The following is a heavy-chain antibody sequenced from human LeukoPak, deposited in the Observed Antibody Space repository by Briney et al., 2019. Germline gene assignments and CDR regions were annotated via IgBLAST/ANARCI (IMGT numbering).Heavy chain of an antibody. V-gene: IGHV4-34*01. D-gene: IGHD3-10*01. CDR3: ASSMVRGPYYFDY. J-gene: IGHJ4*02. CDR2: INHSGSI. Sequence: SETLSLTCAVYGGSFSGYYWSWIRQPPGKGLEWIGEINHSGSINYNPSLKSRVTISVDTSKNQLSLKLSSVTAADTAVYYCASSMVRGPYYFDYWGQGTLVTVSS. CDR1: GGSFSGYY.